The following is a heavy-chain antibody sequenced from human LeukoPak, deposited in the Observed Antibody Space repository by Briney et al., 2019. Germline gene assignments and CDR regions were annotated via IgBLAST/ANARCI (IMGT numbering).Heavy chain of an antibody. CDR1: GFTFSSYA. V-gene: IGHV3-23*01. CDR2: ISGSDSST. CDR3: AKGHHQGSGNFWV. Sequence: PGGSLRLSCAASGFTFSSYAMSWVRQAPGKGLEWVSAISGSDSSTYYADSVKGRFTISRDNAKNSLYLQMSSLRADDTAVYYCAKGHHQGSGNFWVWGQGTLVTVSS. J-gene: IGHJ4*02. D-gene: IGHD3-10*01.